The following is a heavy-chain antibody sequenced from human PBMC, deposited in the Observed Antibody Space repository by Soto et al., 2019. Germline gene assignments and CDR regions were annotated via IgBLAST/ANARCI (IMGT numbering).Heavy chain of an antibody. CDR3: ARESDSSGYYYYGMDV. CDR2: INPNSGGT. J-gene: IGHJ6*02. Sequence: GASVKVSCKASGYTFTGYYMHWVRQAPGQGLEWMGWINPNSGGTNYAQKFQGWVTMTRDTSISTAYMELSRLRSDDTAVYYCARESDSSGYYYYGMDVWGQGTTVTV. V-gene: IGHV1-2*04. D-gene: IGHD3-22*01. CDR1: GYTFTGYY.